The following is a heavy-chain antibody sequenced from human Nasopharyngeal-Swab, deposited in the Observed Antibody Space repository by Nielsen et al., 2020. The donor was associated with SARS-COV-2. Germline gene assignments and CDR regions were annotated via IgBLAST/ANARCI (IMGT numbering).Heavy chain of an antibody. CDR2: FSGSGGST. CDR1: GFPFISYA. D-gene: IGHD5-18*01. J-gene: IGHJ4*02. CDR3: AKGIPSVSDY. Sequence: GGSLRPSCAPSGFPFISYAMSWVRQAPGKGLEWFSAFSGSGGSTYYADSVKGRFTISRDNSKNTLYLQMNSLRAEDTAVYYCAKGIPSVSDYWGQGTMVTVSS. V-gene: IGHV3-23*01.